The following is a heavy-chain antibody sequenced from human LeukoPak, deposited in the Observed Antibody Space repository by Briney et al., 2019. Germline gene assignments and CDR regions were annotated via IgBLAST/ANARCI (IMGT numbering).Heavy chain of an antibody. J-gene: IGHJ4*02. Sequence: PGGSLRLSCAASGFTFSNYAIHWVRQAPGKGLEWVAIISYDGSNKYYADSVKGRFTISRDNSKNTLYLQMNSLRAEDTAIYYCATYRQVLLPFESWGQGTLVTVSS. CDR1: GFTFSNYA. V-gene: IGHV3-30*01. CDR2: ISYDGSNK. CDR3: ATYRQVLLPFES. D-gene: IGHD2-8*02.